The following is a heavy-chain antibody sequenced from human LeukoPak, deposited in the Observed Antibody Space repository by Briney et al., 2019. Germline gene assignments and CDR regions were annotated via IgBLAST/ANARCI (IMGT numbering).Heavy chain of an antibody. D-gene: IGHD4-17*01. V-gene: IGHV3-23*01. CDR2: IRDTDGRT. CDR1: GFTLSSYA. CDR3: AKSGNTETDDY. Sequence: HPWGSLRLSCAASGFTLSSYAMSWVRQTPGRGLECVSTIRDTDGRTYYADSVEGRFTISRDNSTNTLYLQMNSLRAGDTAIYYCAKSGNTETDDYWGQGTLVTVSS. J-gene: IGHJ4*02.